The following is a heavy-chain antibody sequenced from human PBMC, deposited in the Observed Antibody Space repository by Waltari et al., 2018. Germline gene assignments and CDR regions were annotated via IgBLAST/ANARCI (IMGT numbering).Heavy chain of an antibody. V-gene: IGHV3-21*01. D-gene: IGHD4-17*01. CDR3: ARDRPTVTTLVFDY. J-gene: IGHJ4*02. CDR2: SSRCRSYI. CDR1: GFTFSSYS. Sequence: EVQLVESGGGLVKPGGSLRLSCAASGFTFSSYSMNWVRQAPGKGLEWVSSSSRCRSYIYYADAVKGRFTISRDNAKNSRYLQMNSLRAEDTAVYYCARDRPTVTTLVFDYWGQGTLVTVSS.